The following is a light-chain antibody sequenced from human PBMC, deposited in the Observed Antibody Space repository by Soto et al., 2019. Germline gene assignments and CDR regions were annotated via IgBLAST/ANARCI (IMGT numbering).Light chain of an antibody. CDR1: QSVSSSY. V-gene: IGKV3D-7*01. Sequence: PGERVTLSCRASQSVSSSYLTWYQQKPGQAPRLLIYGASTRATSIPARFSGSGSGTDFTLTISSLQPEDFAVYYCQQDYTLPPSWTFGQGTKVEIK. CDR3: QQDYTLPPSWT. J-gene: IGKJ1*01. CDR2: GAS.